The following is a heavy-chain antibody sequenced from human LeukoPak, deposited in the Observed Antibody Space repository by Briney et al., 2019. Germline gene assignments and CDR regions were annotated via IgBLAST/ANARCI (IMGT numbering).Heavy chain of an antibody. CDR1: GFTFSSYG. V-gene: IGHV3-30*02. D-gene: IGHD6-19*01. CDR3: AKALAVAGTGGFFYFDY. Sequence: GGSLRLSCAASGFTFSSYGMHWVRQAPGKGLEWVAFIRYDGSNKYYADSVKGRFTISRDNSKNTLYLQMNSLRAEDTAVYYCAKALAVAGTGGFFYFDYWGQGTLVTVSS. CDR2: IRYDGSNK. J-gene: IGHJ4*02.